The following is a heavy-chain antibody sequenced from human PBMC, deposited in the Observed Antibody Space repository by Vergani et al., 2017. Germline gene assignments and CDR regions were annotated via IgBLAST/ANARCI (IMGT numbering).Heavy chain of an antibody. D-gene: IGHD6-13*01. CDR2: IIPIFGTA. CDR1: GYTFSDYY. J-gene: IGHJ4*02. CDR3: AREVEYSSSWYASGY. V-gene: IGHV1-69*01. Sequence: QVQLIQSGAEVKKPGDSVRVSCKASGYTFSDYYLHWVRQAPGQGLEWMGGIIPIFGTANYAQKFQGRVTITADESTSTAYMELSSLRSDDTAVYYCAREVEYSSSWYASGYWGQGTLVTVSS.